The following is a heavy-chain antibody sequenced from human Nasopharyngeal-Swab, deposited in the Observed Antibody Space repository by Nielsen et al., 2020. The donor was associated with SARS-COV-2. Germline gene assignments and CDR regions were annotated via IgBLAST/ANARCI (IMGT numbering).Heavy chain of an antibody. D-gene: IGHD2-8*01. V-gene: IGHV3-33*01. CDR2: IWSDGSNE. CDR3: ARGPGVSRHDY. CDR1: GFNFNDFG. J-gene: IGHJ4*02. Sequence: GESLKISCAASGFNFNDFGMHWVRQAPGKGLEWVAVIWSDGSNENHVDSVKGRFTISRDNSKDTLFLQMNSLRVEDTAVYYCARGPGVSRHDYWGQGALVTVSS.